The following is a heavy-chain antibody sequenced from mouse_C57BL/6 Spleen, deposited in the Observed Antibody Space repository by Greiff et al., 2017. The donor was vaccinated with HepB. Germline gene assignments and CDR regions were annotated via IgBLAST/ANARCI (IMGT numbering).Heavy chain of an antibody. CDR1: GYTFTSYW. Sequence: QVQLQQPGAELVKPGASVKLSCKASGYTFTSYWMQWVKQRPGQGLEWIGEIDPSDSYTNYNQKFKGKATLTVDTSSSTAYMQLSSLTSEDSAVYYCARLDYGSSYWYFDVWGTGTTVTVSS. J-gene: IGHJ1*03. CDR2: IDPSDSYT. CDR3: ARLDYGSSYWYFDV. V-gene: IGHV1-50*01. D-gene: IGHD1-1*01.